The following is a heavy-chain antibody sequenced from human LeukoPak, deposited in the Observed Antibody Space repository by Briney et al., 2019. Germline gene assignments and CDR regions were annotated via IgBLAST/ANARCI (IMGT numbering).Heavy chain of an antibody. CDR1: GYTFTSCY. J-gene: IGHJ4*02. D-gene: IGHD2-15*01. CDR2: INPSGGST. V-gene: IGHV1-46*01. CDR3: ASSGGASDY. Sequence: ASVKVPCKASGYTFTSCYMHWVRQAPGQGLEWMGVINPSGGSTSYAQKFQGRVTMTRNTSTSTVYMELSSLRSEDTAVYYCASSGGASDYWGQGTLVTVSS.